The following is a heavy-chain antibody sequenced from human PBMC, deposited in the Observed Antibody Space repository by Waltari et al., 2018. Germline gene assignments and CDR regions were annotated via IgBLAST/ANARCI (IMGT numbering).Heavy chain of an antibody. J-gene: IGHJ4*02. CDR3: ARDSSGYYYFDY. CDR1: GYSISSGYY. D-gene: IGHD3-22*01. V-gene: IGHV4-38-2*02. CDR2: IYHSGST. Sequence: QVQLQESGPGLVKPSETLSLPCAVSGYSISSGYYWGWIRQPPGKGLEWIGSIYHSGSTYYNPSLKSRVTISVDTSKNQFSLKLSSVTAADTAVYYCARDSSGYYYFDYWGQGTLVTVSS.